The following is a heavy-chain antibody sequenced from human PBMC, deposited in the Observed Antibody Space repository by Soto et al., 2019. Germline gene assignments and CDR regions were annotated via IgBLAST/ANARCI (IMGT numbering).Heavy chain of an antibody. J-gene: IGHJ4*02. CDR3: ARGGGSYHPLMGGDY. D-gene: IGHD1-26*01. CDR1: GFTFSSYW. Sequence: GGSLRLSCAASGFTFSSYWMHWVRQAPGKGLVWVSRINSDGSSTSYADSVKGRFTISRDNAKNTLYLQMNSLRAEDTAVYYCARGGGSYHPLMGGDYWGQGTLVTVSS. CDR2: INSDGSST. V-gene: IGHV3-74*01.